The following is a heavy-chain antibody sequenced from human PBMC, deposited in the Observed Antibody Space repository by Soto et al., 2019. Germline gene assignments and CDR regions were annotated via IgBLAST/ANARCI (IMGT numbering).Heavy chain of an antibody. CDR2: INPNSGGT. CDR1: GYTFTGYY. V-gene: IGHV1-2*02. J-gene: IGHJ4*02. Sequence: ASVKVSCKASGYTFTGYYMHWVRQAPGQGLEWMGWINPNSGGTNYAQKFQGRVTMTRDTSISTAYMELSWLRSDATAVYYCASPIAALRSRGGYTLDNWGQGTLVTVSS. CDR3: ASPIAALRSRGGYTLDN. D-gene: IGHD6-6*01.